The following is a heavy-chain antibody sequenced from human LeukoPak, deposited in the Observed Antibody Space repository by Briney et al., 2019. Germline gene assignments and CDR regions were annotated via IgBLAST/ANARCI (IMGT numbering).Heavy chain of an antibody. V-gene: IGHV4-59*01. D-gene: IGHD3-10*01. CDR1: GGSISSYY. CDR3: ARVWFGELLEPSYYYYYMDV. CDR2: IYYSGST. Sequence: SETLSLTCTVSGGSISSYYWSWIRQPPGKGLEWIGYIYYSGSTNYNPSLKSRVTISVDTSKNQFSLKLSSVTAADTAVYYCARVWFGELLEPSYYYYYMDVWGKGTTVTVSS. J-gene: IGHJ6*03.